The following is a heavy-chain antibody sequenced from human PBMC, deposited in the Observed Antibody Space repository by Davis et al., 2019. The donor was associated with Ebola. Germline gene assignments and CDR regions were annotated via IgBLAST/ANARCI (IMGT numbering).Heavy chain of an antibody. CDR1: GGSISSSSYY. CDR2: IYYSGST. CDR3: ARQEVTYYYDSSGYYSQGTDCDY. V-gene: IGHV4-39*01. J-gene: IGHJ4*02. D-gene: IGHD3-22*01. Sequence: SETLSLTCTVSGGSISSSSYYWGWIRQPPGKGLEWIGSIYYSGSTYYNPSLKSRVTISVDTSKNQFSLKLSYVTAADKAVYYCARQEVTYYYDSSGYYSQGTDCDYWGQGTLVTVSS.